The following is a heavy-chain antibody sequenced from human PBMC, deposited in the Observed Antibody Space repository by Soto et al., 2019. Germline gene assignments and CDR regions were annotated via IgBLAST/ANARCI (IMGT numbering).Heavy chain of an antibody. V-gene: IGHV4-59*01. J-gene: IGHJ6*02. Sequence: SETLSLTCSVSGGSISSYYWSWIRQPPGKGLEWIGYIFYGGSTNYSPSLKSRVTISLNTSKSQFYMTLSSVTAADTAVYYCATVDGPNNRTGEYYYYGLDGWGQGTTVTVSS. CDR2: IFYGGST. CDR3: ATVDGPNNRTGEYYYYGLDG. D-gene: IGHD2-8*02. CDR1: GGSISSYY.